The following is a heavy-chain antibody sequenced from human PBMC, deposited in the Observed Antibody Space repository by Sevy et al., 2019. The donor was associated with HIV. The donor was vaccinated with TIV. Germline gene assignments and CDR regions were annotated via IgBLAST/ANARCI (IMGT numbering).Heavy chain of an antibody. Sequence: ASVKVSCKASGYTFSNYGISWVRQAPGQGLEWMGWNSAYNGKTNNTEKLQGRVTMTTETSTSTGYMELRSLGADDTAGYFCARVGSSGWTPWGQGTLVTVSS. CDR1: GYTFSNYG. J-gene: IGHJ4*02. CDR3: ARVGSSGWTP. CDR2: NSAYNGKT. D-gene: IGHD6-19*01. V-gene: IGHV1-18*01.